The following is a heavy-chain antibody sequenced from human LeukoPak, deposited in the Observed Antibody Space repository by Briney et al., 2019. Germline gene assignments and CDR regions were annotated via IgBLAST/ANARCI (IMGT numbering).Heavy chain of an antibody. CDR2: ISYDGSNK. D-gene: IGHD4-11*01. V-gene: IGHV3-30*18. Sequence: PGGSLRLSCAASGSTFSSYGMHWVRQAPGKGLEWVAVISYDGSNKYYADSVKGRFTISRDNSKNTLYLQMNSLRAEDTAVYYCAKDVSRTRLPGPYWGQGTLVTVSS. CDR3: AKDVSRTRLPGPY. CDR1: GSTFSSYG. J-gene: IGHJ4*02.